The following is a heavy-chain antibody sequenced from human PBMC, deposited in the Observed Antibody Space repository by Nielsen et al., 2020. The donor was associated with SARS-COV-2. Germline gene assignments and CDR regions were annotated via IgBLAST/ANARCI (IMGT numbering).Heavy chain of an antibody. Sequence: GESLKISCVASGFTFSSLWMSWVRQVPGKGLEWVADIKPDGSQKFYLDSVKGRFTISRDNAKNSMSLQMNSLRVEDTAVYYCARDWSRAFDVWGQGTMVTVSS. J-gene: IGHJ3*01. CDR3: ARDWSRAFDV. V-gene: IGHV3-7*01. CDR1: GFTFSSLW. CDR2: IKPDGSQK.